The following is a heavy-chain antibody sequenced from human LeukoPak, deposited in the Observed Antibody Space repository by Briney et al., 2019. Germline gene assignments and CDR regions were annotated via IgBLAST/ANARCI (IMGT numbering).Heavy chain of an antibody. CDR2: ISGSGRST. CDR3: AKAGARGNVNWFDS. CDR1: GFSFTSYA. Sequence: GGSLRLSCAASGFSFTSYAMNWVRQAPGKGLEWVSAISGSGRSTYSADSVRGRFTTSRDNSKNILYLQMNNLRGEDTAVYYCAKAGARGNVNWFDSWGQGTLVTVSS. V-gene: IGHV3-23*01. D-gene: IGHD1-1*01. J-gene: IGHJ5*01.